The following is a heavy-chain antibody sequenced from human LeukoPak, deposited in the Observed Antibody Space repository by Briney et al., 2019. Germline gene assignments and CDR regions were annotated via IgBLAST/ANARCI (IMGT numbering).Heavy chain of an antibody. CDR3: ARVKSDEQQLASDY. Sequence: PGGSLRLSCAASGFTFSSYEMNWVRQAPGKGLEWVSYISSSGSTIYYADSVKGRFTISRDNAKNSLYLQMNSLRAEDTAVYYCARVKSDEQQLASDYWGQGTLVTVSS. D-gene: IGHD6-13*01. V-gene: IGHV3-48*03. CDR2: ISSSGSTI. J-gene: IGHJ4*02. CDR1: GFTFSSYE.